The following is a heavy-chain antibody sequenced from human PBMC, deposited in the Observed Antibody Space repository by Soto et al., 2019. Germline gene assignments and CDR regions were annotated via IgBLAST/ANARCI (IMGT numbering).Heavy chain of an antibody. CDR1: GFTFRNYV. D-gene: IGHD3-10*01. CDR3: AKVPLSVWFGFDY. CDR2: ISATGGST. V-gene: IGHV3-23*01. J-gene: IGHJ4*02. Sequence: GGSLRLSCAASGFTFRNYVMNWVRQAPGKGLEWVSSISATGGSTNYADSVKGRFTISRDNSKNTVYLQMSSLRVEDTAVYYCAKVPLSVWFGFDYWGQGALVTVSS.